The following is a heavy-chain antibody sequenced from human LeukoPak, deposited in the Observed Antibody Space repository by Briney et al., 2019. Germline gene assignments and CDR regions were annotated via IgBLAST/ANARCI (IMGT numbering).Heavy chain of an antibody. CDR3: AKDLTMVRGVTFFDY. J-gene: IGHJ4*02. V-gene: IGHV3-23*01. D-gene: IGHD3-10*01. CDR2: ISGSGGST. CDR1: GFTFSSYG. Sequence: GGTLRLSCAASGFTFSSYGMSWVRQAPGKGLEWASAISGSGGSTYYSDSVKGRFTISRDNSKNTLYLQMNSLRAEDTAVYYCAKDLTMVRGVTFFDYWGQGTLVTVSS.